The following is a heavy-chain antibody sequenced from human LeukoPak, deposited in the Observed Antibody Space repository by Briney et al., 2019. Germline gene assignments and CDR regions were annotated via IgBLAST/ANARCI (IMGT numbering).Heavy chain of an antibody. CDR1: GGSISSSSYY. D-gene: IGHD3-3*01. V-gene: IGHV4-39*01. J-gene: IGHJ4*02. CDR3: ARHNYDFWSGYYRRYFDY. CDR2: IYYSGST. Sequence: PSETLSLTCTVSGGSISSSSYYWGWIRQPPGKGLEWIGSIYYSGSTYYNPSLKSRVTISVDTSKNQFSLKLSSVTAADTAVYYCARHNYDFWSGYYRRYFDYWGQGTLVTVSS.